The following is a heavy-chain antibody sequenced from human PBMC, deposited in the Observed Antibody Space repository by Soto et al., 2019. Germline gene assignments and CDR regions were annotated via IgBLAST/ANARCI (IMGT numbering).Heavy chain of an antibody. CDR1: GYTFTGYY. Sequence: ASVKVSCKASGYTFTGYYMHWVRQAPGQGLEWMGWINPNSGGTNYAQKFQGRVTMTRDTSISTAYMELSRLRSDDTAVYYCATGLIAAAGHDDYWGQGTLVTVPS. CDR3: ATGLIAAAGHDDY. CDR2: INPNSGGT. D-gene: IGHD6-13*01. V-gene: IGHV1-2*02. J-gene: IGHJ4*02.